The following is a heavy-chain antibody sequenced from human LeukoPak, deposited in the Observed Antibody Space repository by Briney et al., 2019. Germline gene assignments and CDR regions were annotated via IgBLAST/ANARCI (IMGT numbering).Heavy chain of an antibody. CDR3: ARKNGLDY. Sequence: PGGSLRLSCAASGFSFSSYRMNWVRQAPGKGLEWVSSVSNSGDYIHYADSVKGRFTISRDNTKNSLYLQMNSLRAEDTAVYYCARKNGLDYWGQGTLVTVSS. V-gene: IGHV3-21*01. J-gene: IGHJ4*02. CDR2: VSNSGDYI. CDR1: GFSFSSYR.